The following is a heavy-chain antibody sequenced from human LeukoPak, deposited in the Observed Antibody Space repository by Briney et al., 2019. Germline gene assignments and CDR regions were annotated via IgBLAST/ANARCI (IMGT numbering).Heavy chain of an antibody. Sequence: GGSLRLSCAASGFTFSSSVMSWVRQAPGKGLEWVSAISGSGGSTQYVDSVKGRFTISRDNSKNTLYLQMNSLRAEDTAVYYCAKTERFDPWGQGTLVTVSS. CDR1: GFTFSSSV. CDR2: ISGSGGST. CDR3: AKTERFDP. J-gene: IGHJ5*02. V-gene: IGHV3-23*01.